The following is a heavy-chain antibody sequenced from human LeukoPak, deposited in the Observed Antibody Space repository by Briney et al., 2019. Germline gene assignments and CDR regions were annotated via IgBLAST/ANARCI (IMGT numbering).Heavy chain of an antibody. D-gene: IGHD3-3*01. J-gene: IGHJ3*02. Sequence: PSETLSLTCTVSGGSISSYYWSWIRQPPGKGLEWIGYIYYSGSTNYNPSLKSRVTISVDTSKNQFSLKLSSVTAADTAVYYCASTKSDTYYDFWSGGTDAFDIWGQGTMVTVSS. CDR1: GGSISSYY. CDR3: ASTKSDTYYDFWSGGTDAFDI. CDR2: IYYSGST. V-gene: IGHV4-59*01.